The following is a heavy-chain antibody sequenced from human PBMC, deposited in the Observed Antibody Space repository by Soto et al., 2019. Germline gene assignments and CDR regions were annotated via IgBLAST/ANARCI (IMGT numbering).Heavy chain of an antibody. J-gene: IGHJ5*02. Sequence: EVQLVESGGDLVQPGGSLRLSCAASGFTFSSYWMHWVRQAPGKGLVWVSHIKTDGSSSSYADAVKGRFTISRDNAKNTLYLQMNSLRAEDTAVYYCTRERFDPWGQGTLVTVSS. V-gene: IGHV3-74*01. CDR2: IKTDGSSS. CDR1: GFTFSSYW. CDR3: TRERFDP.